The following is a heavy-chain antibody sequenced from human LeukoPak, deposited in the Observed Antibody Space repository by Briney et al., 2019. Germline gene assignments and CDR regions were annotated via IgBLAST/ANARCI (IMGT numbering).Heavy chain of an antibody. D-gene: IGHD3-22*01. CDR2: ISSNGGST. CDR1: GFTFSSYA. J-gene: IGHJ4*02. CDR3: ARGNYYYDSSGYYVFDY. Sequence: GGSLRLSCAASGFTFSSYAMHWVRQAPGKGLEYVSAISSNGGSTYYANSVKGRFSISRDNSKNTLYLQMGSLRAEDMAVYYCARGNYYYDSSGYYVFDYWGQGTLVTVSS. V-gene: IGHV3-64*01.